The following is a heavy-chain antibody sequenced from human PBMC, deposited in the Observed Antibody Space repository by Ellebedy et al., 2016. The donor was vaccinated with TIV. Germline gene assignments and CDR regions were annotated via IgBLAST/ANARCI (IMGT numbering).Heavy chain of an antibody. J-gene: IGHJ5*01. V-gene: IGHV1-2*02. CDR3: VRDFAPVGAWWFDS. CDR2: VNPNGAT. CDR1: GGTFSNYV. D-gene: IGHD4/OR15-4a*01. Sequence: ASVKVSXXASGGTFSNYVISWVRQAPGHGLEWMGFVNPNGATKYAQKLQGRVTMTRDTSITTAYMELSNLRSDDTAVYYCVRDFAPVGAWWFDSWGQGTLVTVSS.